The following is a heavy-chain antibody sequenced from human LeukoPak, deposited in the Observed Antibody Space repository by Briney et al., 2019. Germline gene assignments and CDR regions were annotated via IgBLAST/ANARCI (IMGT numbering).Heavy chain of an antibody. CDR2: IESGGRT. J-gene: IGHJ4*02. CDR3: ARENGHIYGYAFLDQ. D-gene: IGHD5-18*01. V-gene: IGHV3-53*01. Sequence: PGGSLRLSCAASGFTVSSTYMSWVRQAPGKGLEWVSVIESGGRTYYADSVKGRFTIFRDSSKNTLDLQMNSLRAEDTAFYFCARENGHIYGYAFLDQWGQGTLVTVSP. CDR1: GFTVSSTY.